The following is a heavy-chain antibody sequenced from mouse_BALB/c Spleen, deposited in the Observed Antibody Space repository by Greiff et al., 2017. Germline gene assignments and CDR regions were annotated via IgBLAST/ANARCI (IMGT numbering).Heavy chain of an antibody. CDR2: IYPGNSDT. CDR1: GYTFTSYW. D-gene: IGHD4-1*01. J-gene: IGHJ3*01. Sequence: EVQLQQSGTVLARPGASVKMSCKASGYTFTSYWMHWVKQRPGQGLEWIGAIYPGNSDTSYNQKFKGKAKLTAVTSTSTAYMELSSLTNEDSAVYYCTRSGELGRETWFAYWGQGTLVTVSA. CDR3: TRSGELGRETWFAY. V-gene: IGHV1-5*01.